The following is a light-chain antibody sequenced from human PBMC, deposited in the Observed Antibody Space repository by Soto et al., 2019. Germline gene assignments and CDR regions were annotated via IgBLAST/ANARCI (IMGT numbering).Light chain of an antibody. CDR1: QSVSSNF. CDR3: QQYGSSLWT. CDR2: DTS. V-gene: IGKV3-20*01. J-gene: IGKJ1*01. Sequence: EIVLTQSPGTLSLSPGERATLSCRTSQSVSSNFLAWYQQIPGQAPRLLVYDTSSRATAIPDRFSGSGSGTDFTLTISRLEPEDFAVYYCQQYGSSLWTFGQGTKVDI.